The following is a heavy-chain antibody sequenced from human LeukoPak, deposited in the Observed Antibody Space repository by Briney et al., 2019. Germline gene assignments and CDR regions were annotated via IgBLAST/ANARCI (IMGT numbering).Heavy chain of an antibody. J-gene: IGHJ4*02. Sequence: GGSLRLSCAASGFSVSSNYLTWVRQAPGKGLEWVANIKQDGSEKYYVDSVKGRFTISRDNAKNSLYLQMNSLRAEDTAVYYCARKNGLDYWGQGTLVTVSS. CDR3: ARKNGLDY. CDR1: GFSVSSNY. V-gene: IGHV3-7*01. CDR2: IKQDGSEK.